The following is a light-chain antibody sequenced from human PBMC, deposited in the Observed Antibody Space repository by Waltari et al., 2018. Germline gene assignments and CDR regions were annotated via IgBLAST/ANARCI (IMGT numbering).Light chain of an antibody. Sequence: DVVMPQSLPSLSVTLGPPASISCRSSQSLLPSDGNTYLNWFHQGPGPSPRRLIFRACYRDTWVPEGFSGSGSGTDVAQESSRVDADEGGSEYCRQGSQWPPWTFGQGTKVEIK. CDR3: RQGSQWPPWT. CDR1: QSLLPSDGNTY. V-gene: IGKV2-30*02. J-gene: IGKJ1*01. CDR2: RAC.